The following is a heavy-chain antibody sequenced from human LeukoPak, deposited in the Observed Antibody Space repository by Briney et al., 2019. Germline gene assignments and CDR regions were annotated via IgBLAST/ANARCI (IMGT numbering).Heavy chain of an antibody. D-gene: IGHD3-3*01. J-gene: IGHJ4*02. Sequence: GGSLRLSCAASGFTFSSYWMSWVRYAPGKGREWVANIKQEGREKYYVDSVKARFTISRDNAKNSLYLQMNSLRAEDTAVYYCARDLERLSYVDYWGQGILVTVSS. CDR2: IKQEGREK. CDR3: ARDLERLSYVDY. V-gene: IGHV3-7*04. CDR1: GFTFSSYW.